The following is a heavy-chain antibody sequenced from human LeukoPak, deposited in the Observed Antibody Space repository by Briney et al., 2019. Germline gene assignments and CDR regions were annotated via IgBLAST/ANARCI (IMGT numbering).Heavy chain of an antibody. CDR3: ARNYDILTGYYPFDH. CDR1: GYSFASNW. J-gene: IGHJ5*02. CDR2: IYPADSDT. D-gene: IGHD3-9*01. Sequence: GESLKISCKGSGYSFASNWIGWVRQLPGKGLEWMGSIYPADSDTRYSPSFQGQVTISADKSISTAYLQWSSVKASDTAIYYCARNYDILTGYYPFDHWGQGTLVTVSS. V-gene: IGHV5-51*01.